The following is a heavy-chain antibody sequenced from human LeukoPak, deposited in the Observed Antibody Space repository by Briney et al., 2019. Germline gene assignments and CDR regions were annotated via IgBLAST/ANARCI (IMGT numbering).Heavy chain of an antibody. CDR3: ARGDLGGYDLNDVFDI. D-gene: IGHD5-12*01. V-gene: IGHV1-8*01. J-gene: IGHJ3*02. Sequence: ASVTVSCKSSVYTFTSYDINWGRLAPGAGLEWQGWVNPNSGNTGYAKKFQGRVNMSRITSISTASMELSSLRSEDTAVYYCARGDLGGYDLNDVFDIWGQGTMVTVSS. CDR1: VYTFTSYD. CDR2: VNPNSGNT.